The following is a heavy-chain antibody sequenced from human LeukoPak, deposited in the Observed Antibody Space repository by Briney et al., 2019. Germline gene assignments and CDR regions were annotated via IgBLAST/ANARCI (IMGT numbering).Heavy chain of an antibody. Sequence: PSETRSLTCTVSGGSISSYYWSWMRQPPGKALVWIGYIYTSGSTNYNPSLKSRVTISVDTSKNQFSLKLSSVTAADTAVYYCARHADYYDFWSGYSPTYNWFDPWGQGTLVTVSS. CDR2: IYTSGST. V-gene: IGHV4-4*09. D-gene: IGHD3-3*01. J-gene: IGHJ5*02. CDR1: GGSISSYY. CDR3: ARHADYYDFWSGYSPTYNWFDP.